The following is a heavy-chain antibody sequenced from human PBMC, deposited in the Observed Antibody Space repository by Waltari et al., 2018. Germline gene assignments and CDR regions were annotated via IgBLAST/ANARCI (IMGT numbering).Heavy chain of an antibody. CDR1: GVTFKTYP. CDR2: VNAGNGNT. Sequence: QVQLVQSGAEVKKPGASVMVSCTASGVTFKTYPFQWVRQAPGQRLEWMGWVNAGNGNTKYSQKFQARVTFTRDTSASTAYMELSSLTSEDTAVYYCARDGGYYYMDVWGTGTTVTVSS. J-gene: IGHJ6*03. V-gene: IGHV1-3*01. CDR3: ARDGGYYYMDV.